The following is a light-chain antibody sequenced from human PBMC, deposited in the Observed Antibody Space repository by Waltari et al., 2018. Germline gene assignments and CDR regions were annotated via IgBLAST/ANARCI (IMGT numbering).Light chain of an antibody. CDR2: DVS. V-gene: IGLV2-14*03. Sequence: QSALTQPASVSGSPGQSITISCTGTSSDVGRYNYVSWYQHHPGKAPTLLIYDVSKRPSGTSNRFSGSKSANTASLTISGLQAEDEADYYCYSYTTRAIGILGGGTKLTVL. CDR3: YSYTTRAIGI. J-gene: IGLJ2*01. CDR1: SSDVGRYNY.